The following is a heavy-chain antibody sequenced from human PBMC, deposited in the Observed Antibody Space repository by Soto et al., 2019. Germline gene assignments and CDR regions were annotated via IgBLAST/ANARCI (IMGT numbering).Heavy chain of an antibody. CDR3: ARDCTGGSCYSHFDL. Sequence: AASVKVSCKASGYTFSRHWMHWVRQAPGQGLERMGMINANDGATGYSERFQGRVTITRDTSTNTAYMELSSLRSEDTALYYCARDCTGGSCYSHFDLWGQGALVTVSS. D-gene: IGHD2-15*01. CDR1: GYTFSRHW. V-gene: IGHV1-46*01. CDR2: INANDGAT. J-gene: IGHJ4*02.